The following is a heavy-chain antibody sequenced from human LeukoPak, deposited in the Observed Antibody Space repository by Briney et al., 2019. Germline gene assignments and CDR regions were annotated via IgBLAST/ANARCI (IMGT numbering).Heavy chain of an antibody. CDR3: ARRSAYDFWSGPYDY. J-gene: IGHJ4*02. CDR1: GGSISSSSYY. V-gene: IGHV4-39*01. Sequence: PSETLSLTCTVSGGSISSSSYYWGWLRQPPGKGLEWIGSIYYSGSTYYNPSLKSRVTISVDTSKNQFSLKLSSVTAADTAVYYCARRSAYDFWSGPYDYWGQGTLVTVSS. D-gene: IGHD3-3*01. CDR2: IYYSGST.